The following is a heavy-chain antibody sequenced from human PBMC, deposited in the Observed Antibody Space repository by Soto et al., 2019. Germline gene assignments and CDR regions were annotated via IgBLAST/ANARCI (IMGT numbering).Heavy chain of an antibody. CDR1: GDSVSSNSAA. CDR3: ARGYCTNGVCPTDAFDI. D-gene: IGHD2-8*01. CDR2: TYYRSKWYN. J-gene: IGHJ3*02. V-gene: IGHV6-1*01. Sequence: PSQTLSLTCAISGDSVSSNSAAWNWIRQSPSRGLEWLGRTYYRSKWYNDYAVSVKSRITINPGTSKNQFSLQLNSVTPEDTSVYYCARGYCTNGVCPTDAFDIWGQGTMVTLSS.